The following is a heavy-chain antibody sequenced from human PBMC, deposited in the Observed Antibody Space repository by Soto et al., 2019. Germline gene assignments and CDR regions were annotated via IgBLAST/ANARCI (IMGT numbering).Heavy chain of an antibody. Sequence: GASVQVSCKASGGTFSSYAISWVRQAPGQGLEWMGGIIPIFGTANYAQKFQGRVTITADESTSTAYMELSSLRSEDTAVYYCASPLKGGLPDFDYWGQGTLVTVSS. J-gene: IGHJ4*02. D-gene: IGHD5-18*01. CDR1: GGTFSSYA. CDR2: IIPIFGTA. V-gene: IGHV1-69*13. CDR3: ASPLKGGLPDFDY.